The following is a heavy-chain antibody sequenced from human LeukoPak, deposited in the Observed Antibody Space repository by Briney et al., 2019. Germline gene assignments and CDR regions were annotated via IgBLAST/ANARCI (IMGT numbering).Heavy chain of an antibody. J-gene: IGHJ3*02. CDR2: IYYSGST. Sequence: SETLSLTCTVSGGSISSTSYYWGWIRQPPGKGLEWIGYIYYSGSTNYNPSLKSRVTISVDTSKNQFSLKLSSVTAADTAVYYCVAVALSGSGMGAFDIWGQGTMVTVSS. V-gene: IGHV4-61*05. D-gene: IGHD2-15*01. CDR3: VAVALSGSGMGAFDI. CDR1: GGSISSTSYY.